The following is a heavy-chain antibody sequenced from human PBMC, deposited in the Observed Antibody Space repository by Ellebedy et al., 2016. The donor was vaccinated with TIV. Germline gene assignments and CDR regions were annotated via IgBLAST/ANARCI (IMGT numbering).Heavy chain of an antibody. Sequence: SETLSLTCVISGDTFSTDIGWNWIRQSPSRGLEWLGRTYYRSKWNNDYAVSLKSRITINPDTSKNLFSLQLNSVIPDDTAVYYCARGWFGSGMGVWGQGTTVTVSS. J-gene: IGHJ6*02. CDR3: ARGWFGSGMGV. CDR2: TYYRSKWNN. V-gene: IGHV6-1*01. CDR1: GDTFSTDIG. D-gene: IGHD3-16*01.